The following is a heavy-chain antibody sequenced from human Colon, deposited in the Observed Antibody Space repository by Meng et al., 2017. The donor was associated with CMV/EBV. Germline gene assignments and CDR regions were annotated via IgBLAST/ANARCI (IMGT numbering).Heavy chain of an antibody. J-gene: IGHJ4*02. D-gene: IGHD3-3*01. CDR3: ARDLGGGSGSLSNS. CDR2: ISSDGNSK. CDR1: GFTFSRFA. Sequence: SGFTFSRFAMHWVRQAAGKGLEWVAVISSDGNSKFYADSVKGRFTISRDNSKNTLYLQMNSLRADDTALYYCARDLGGGSGSLSNSWGQGTLVTVSS. V-gene: IGHV3-30-3*01.